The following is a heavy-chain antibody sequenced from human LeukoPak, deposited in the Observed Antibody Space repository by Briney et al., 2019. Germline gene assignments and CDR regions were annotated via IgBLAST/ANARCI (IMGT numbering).Heavy chain of an antibody. J-gene: IGHJ4*02. D-gene: IGHD5-18*01. CDR3: ASHYSYGKTFDY. V-gene: IGHV3-74*01. Sequence: GGSLRLSCAASGFTFSSYWMHWVRQAPGKVLVWVSRINSDGSSTSYADSVKGRFTISRDNAKNTLYLQMNSLRAEDTAVYYCASHYSYGKTFDYWGQGTLVTVSS. CDR1: GFTFSSYW. CDR2: INSDGSST.